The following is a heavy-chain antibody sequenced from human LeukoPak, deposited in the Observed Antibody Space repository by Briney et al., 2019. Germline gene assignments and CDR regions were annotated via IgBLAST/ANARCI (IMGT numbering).Heavy chain of an antibody. Sequence: PGGSLRLSCAASGFIFSSYGMHWVRQAPGKGLEWVALIWHDGSNKYYADSVKGRFTISRDNSKNTLYLQMNSLRAEDTAVYYCATPVLDGYNYVEYFQHWGQGTLVTVSP. CDR3: ATPVLDGYNYVEYFQH. CDR2: IWHDGSNK. D-gene: IGHD5-24*01. J-gene: IGHJ1*01. V-gene: IGHV3-33*01. CDR1: GFIFSSYG.